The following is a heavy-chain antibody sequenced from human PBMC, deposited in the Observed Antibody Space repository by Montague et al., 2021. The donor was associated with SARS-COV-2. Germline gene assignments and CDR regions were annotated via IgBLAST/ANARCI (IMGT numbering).Heavy chain of an antibody. CDR3: AREYSSGVYFDY. D-gene: IGHD6-19*01. CDR1: GFSLSTSGMC. J-gene: IGHJ4*02. CDR2: IDWDDDK. V-gene: IGHV2-70*11. Sequence: PALVKPTQTLTLTCTFSGFSLSTSGMCVSWIRHPPGKALEWLARIDWDDDKYYSTSLKTRLTISKDTSKNQVVLTMTNMDPVDTATYYCAREYSSGVYFDYWGQGTLVTVSS.